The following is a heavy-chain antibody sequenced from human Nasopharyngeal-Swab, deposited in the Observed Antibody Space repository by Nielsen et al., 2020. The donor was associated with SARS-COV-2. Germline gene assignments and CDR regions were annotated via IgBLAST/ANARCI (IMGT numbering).Heavy chain of an antibody. V-gene: IGHV4-39*01. CDR2: LYYSETT. J-gene: IGHJ4*02. CDR1: GCSISSCTYS. CDR3: ASETYIYGDYYDY. Sequence: SETLSLTCTVSGCSISSCTYSWGCIRQPPGKGLAWLGSLYYSETTYTNPSLKNRVTISVHTSKNQFSLKLSSVTAADTAVYYCASETYIYGDYYDYWGQGTLVTVSS. D-gene: IGHD4-17*01.